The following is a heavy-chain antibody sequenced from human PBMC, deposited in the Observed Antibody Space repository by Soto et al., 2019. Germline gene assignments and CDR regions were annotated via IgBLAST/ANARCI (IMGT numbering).Heavy chain of an antibody. J-gene: IGHJ6*03. CDR1: GFTFSSYG. CDR3: AKTSRFTFGSKRHYYYYMDV. V-gene: IGHV3-30*18. Sequence: GGSLRLSCAASGFTFSSYGMHWVRQAPGKGLERVAVISYDGSNKYYADSVKGRFTISRDNSKNTLYLQMNSLRAEDTAVYYCAKTSRFTFGSKRHYYYYMDVRGKGTTVTVSS. CDR2: ISYDGSNK. D-gene: IGHD3-16*01.